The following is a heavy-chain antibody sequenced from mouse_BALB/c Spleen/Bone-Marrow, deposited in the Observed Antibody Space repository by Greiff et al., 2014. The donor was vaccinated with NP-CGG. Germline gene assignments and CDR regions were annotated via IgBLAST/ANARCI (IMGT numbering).Heavy chain of an antibody. Sequence: VQLQQSGPEPVKPGASVKMSCKASGYTFTSYVMHWVKQKPGQGLEWIGYIHPYNDGTKYNERFKGKAALTSDKSSSTAYMELSSLTSEDSAVYYCARTILGYYFDYWGQGTTLTVSS. V-gene: IGHV1-14*01. CDR1: GYTFTSYV. J-gene: IGHJ2*01. D-gene: IGHD2-10*02. CDR2: IHPYNDGT. CDR3: ARTILGYYFDY.